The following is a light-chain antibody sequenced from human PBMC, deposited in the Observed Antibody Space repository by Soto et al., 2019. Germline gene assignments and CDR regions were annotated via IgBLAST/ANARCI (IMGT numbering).Light chain of an antibody. J-gene: IGLJ2*01. CDR3: RSYTGGSTVI. V-gene: IGLV2-14*01. CDR1: RSDIGDYNY. Sequence: QSALTQPASVSGSPGQSITISCTGTRSDIGDYNYVSWYQQRPGKAPKLPIYDVSNRPSGVSDRFSGSLSGNTASLTISGLQPEDEADYYCRSYTGGSTVIFGGGTKLTVL. CDR2: DVS.